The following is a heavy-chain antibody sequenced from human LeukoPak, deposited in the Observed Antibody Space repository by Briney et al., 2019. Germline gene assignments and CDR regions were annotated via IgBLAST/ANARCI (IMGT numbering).Heavy chain of an antibody. CDR2: ISSGSTYI. CDR3: ARRYSSGWSWAVDY. CDR1: GFTFSTYS. V-gene: IGHV3-21*01. Sequence: GGSLRLSCAASGFTFSTYSMTWVRQTPGKGLEWVSSISSGSTYIYYADSLKGRFTISRDNAKNSLYLQMNGLRAEDTAVYYCARRYSSGWSWAVDYWGQGTLVTVSS. D-gene: IGHD6-19*01. J-gene: IGHJ4*02.